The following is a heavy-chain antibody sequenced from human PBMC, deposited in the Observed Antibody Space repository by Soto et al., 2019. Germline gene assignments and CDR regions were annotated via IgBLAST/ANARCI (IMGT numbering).Heavy chain of an antibody. CDR1: GYTFTGYY. V-gene: IGHV1-2*04. CDR3: ARDLAGDPRDY. J-gene: IGHJ4*02. CDR2: INPNSGGT. D-gene: IGHD7-27*01. Sequence: ASVKVSCKASGYTFTGYYMHWVRQAPGQGLEWMGWINPNSGGTNYAQKFQGWVTMTRDTSISTAYMELSRLRSDDMAVYYCARDLAGDPRDYWGQGTLVTVSS.